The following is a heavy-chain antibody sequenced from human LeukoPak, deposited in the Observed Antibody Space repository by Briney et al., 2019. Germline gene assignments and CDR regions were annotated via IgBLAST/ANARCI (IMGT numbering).Heavy chain of an antibody. V-gene: IGHV3-33*01. CDR2: IWYDGSNK. Sequence: GGSLRLSCAASGFTFSSYGMHWVRQAPGKGLEWVAVIWYDGSNKYYADSVKGRFTVSRDNSKNTLYLQMNSLRAEDTAVYYCARSIKGYYYYMDVWGKGTTVTVSS. CDR3: ARSIKGYYYYMDV. J-gene: IGHJ6*03. D-gene: IGHD3-3*02. CDR1: GFTFSSYG.